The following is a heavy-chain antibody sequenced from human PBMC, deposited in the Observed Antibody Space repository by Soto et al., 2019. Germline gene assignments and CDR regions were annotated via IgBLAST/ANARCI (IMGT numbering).Heavy chain of an antibody. CDR3: ARGAWDNTASYYFDT. CDR2: INLNGYT. V-gene: IGHV4-34*01. D-gene: IGHD1-26*01. J-gene: IGHJ5*02. Sequence: SETLSLTCAVYGGAFGVYYWTWIRQSPERGLEWVGEINLNGYTKYSPSLQSRVTLSVDTTKKQVSLRLSSVTAADTAVYYCARGAWDNTASYYFDTWAQRIQLTISS. CDR1: GGAFGVYY.